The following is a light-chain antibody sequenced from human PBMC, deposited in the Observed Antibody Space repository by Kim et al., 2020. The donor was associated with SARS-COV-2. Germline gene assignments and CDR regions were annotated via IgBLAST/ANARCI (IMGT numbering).Light chain of an antibody. CDR2: GAS. J-gene: IGKJ1*01. CDR3: QQYGSSPPWT. Sequence: PGEQAPQSSRASQRVGNSYLAWYQQKPGQAPRLHIYGASSRATGIPDRFSGSGSGTDFTLTISRLAPEDFAVYYCQQYGSSPPWTFGQGTKVDIK. CDR1: QRVGNSY. V-gene: IGKV3-20*01.